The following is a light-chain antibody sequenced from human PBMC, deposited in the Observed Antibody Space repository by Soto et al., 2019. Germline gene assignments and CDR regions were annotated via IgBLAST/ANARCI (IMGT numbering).Light chain of an antibody. CDR2: GNS. CDR3: SSYTSTSPLDWL. V-gene: IGLV1-40*01. CDR1: SSNFGAGYD. Sequence: QSVLTQPPSVSGAPGQRVTISCTGSSSNFGAGYDVHWYQQLPGTAPKLLIYGNSNRPSGVPDRFSGSKSGTSASLAITGLQTEDEAHYYCSSYTSTSPLDWLFGGGTKLTVL. J-gene: IGLJ3*02.